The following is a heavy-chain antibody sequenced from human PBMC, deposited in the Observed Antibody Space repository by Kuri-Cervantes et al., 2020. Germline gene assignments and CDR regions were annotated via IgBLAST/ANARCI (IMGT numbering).Heavy chain of an antibody. CDR1: GFTFSSYD. V-gene: IGHV3-13*01. CDR2: IGTAGDT. D-gene: IGHD6-13*01. Sequence: GGSLRLSCAASGFTFSSYDMHWVRQATGKGLEWVSAIGTAGDTYYPGSVKGRFTISRENAKNSLYLQMNSLRAEDTAVYYCARDNAVEMYSSSWYTFDYWGQGTLVTVSS. CDR3: ARDNAVEMYSSSWYTFDY. J-gene: IGHJ4*02.